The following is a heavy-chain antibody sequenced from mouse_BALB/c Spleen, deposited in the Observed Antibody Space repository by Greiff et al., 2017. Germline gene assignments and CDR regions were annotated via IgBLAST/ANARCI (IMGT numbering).Heavy chain of an antibody. CDR3: ATSPGLGDYYGSSSFAY. CDR2: IDPANGNT. D-gene: IGHD1-1*01. CDR1: GFNIKDTY. V-gene: IGHV14-3*02. Sequence: EVKLMESGAELVKPGASVKLSCTASGFNIKDTYMHWVKQRPDQGLEWIGRIDPANGNTKYDPKFQGKATITADTSSNTAYLQLSSLTSEDTAVYYCATSPGLGDYYGSSSFAYWGQGTLVTVSA. J-gene: IGHJ3*01.